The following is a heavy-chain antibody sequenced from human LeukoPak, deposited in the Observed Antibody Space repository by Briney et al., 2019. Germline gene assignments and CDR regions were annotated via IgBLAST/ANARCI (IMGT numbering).Heavy chain of an antibody. V-gene: IGHV4-34*01. J-gene: IGHJ6*02. D-gene: IGHD6-13*01. Sequence: SETLSLTCTVSGGSISSYYWSWIRQPPGKGLEWIGEINHSGSTNYNPSLKSRVTISVDTSKNQFSLKLSSVTAADTAVYYCARLAAAGDSYYYYGMDVWGQGTTVTVSS. CDR1: GGSISSYY. CDR3: ARLAAAGDSYYYYGMDV. CDR2: INHSGST.